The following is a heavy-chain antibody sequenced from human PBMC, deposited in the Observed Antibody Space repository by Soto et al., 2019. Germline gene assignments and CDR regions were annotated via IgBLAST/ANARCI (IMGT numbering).Heavy chain of an antibody. J-gene: IGHJ6*02. CDR1: GGSLSGYY. V-gene: IGHV4-34*01. D-gene: IGHD2-8*01. CDR3: ARAKTLVYAILNYYYGMDV. CDR2: INHSGST. Sequence: XETLSLTCSVDGGSLSGYYWSWIRQPPGKGLEWIGEINHSGSTNYNPSLKSRVTISVDTSKNQFSLKLSSVTAADTAVYYCARAKTLVYAILNYYYGMDVWGQGTTVTVSS.